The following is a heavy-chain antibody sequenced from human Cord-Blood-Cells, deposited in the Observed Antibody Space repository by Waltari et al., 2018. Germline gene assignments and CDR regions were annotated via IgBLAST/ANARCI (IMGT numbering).Heavy chain of an antibody. CDR1: GYTFTGYY. D-gene: IGHD2-2*01. CDR3: ASSSWGCSSTSCYGSDVYYYGMDV. J-gene: IGHJ6*02. Sequence: QVQLVQSGAEVKKPGASVKVSCKASGYTFTGYYMHWVRQAPGQGLEWMGRINPNSGGTNYAQKFQCRVTMTRDTSISTAYMELSRLRSDDTAVYYCASSSWGCSSTSCYGSDVYYYGMDVWGQGTTVTVSS. V-gene: IGHV1-2*06. CDR2: INPNSGGT.